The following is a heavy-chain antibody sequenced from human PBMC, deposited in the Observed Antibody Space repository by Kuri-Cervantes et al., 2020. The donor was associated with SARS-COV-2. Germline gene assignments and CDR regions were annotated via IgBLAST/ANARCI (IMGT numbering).Heavy chain of an antibody. D-gene: IGHD2-8*01. Sequence: GGSLRLSCAASGFTFSSYGMSWVRQAPGKGLEWVSAISGSGGSTYYADSVKGRFTISRDNSKNTLYLQMNSLRAEDTAVYYCARDCSGTDCNVIVYALSDWGQGTLVTVSS. CDR3: ARDCSGTDCNVIVYALSD. CDR2: ISGSGGST. V-gene: IGHV3-23*01. CDR1: GFTFSSYG. J-gene: IGHJ4*02.